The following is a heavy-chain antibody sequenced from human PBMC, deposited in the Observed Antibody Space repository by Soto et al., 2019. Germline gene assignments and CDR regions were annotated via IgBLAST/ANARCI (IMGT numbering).Heavy chain of an antibody. CDR1: GYTFTSYG. Sequence: SCKASGYTFTSYGISWVRQAPGQGLVWVSRINSDGSTTSYADSVKGRFTISRDNAKNTLYLQMNSLRAEDTAVYYCASTLVWGDFDIWGQGTMVTVSS. CDR3: ASTLVWGDFDI. J-gene: IGHJ3*02. V-gene: IGHV3-74*01. CDR2: INSDGSTT. D-gene: IGHD6-13*01.